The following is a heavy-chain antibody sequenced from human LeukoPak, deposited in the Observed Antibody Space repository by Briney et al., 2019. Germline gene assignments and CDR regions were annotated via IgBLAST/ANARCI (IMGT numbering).Heavy chain of an antibody. CDR3: ARQSSTYYDVLTGPFDI. J-gene: IGHJ3*02. V-gene: IGHV4-4*07. CDR1: VGPISRYY. CDR2: IYTRGST. D-gene: IGHD3-9*01. Sequence: SQTLSLPCTVSVGPISRYYWRCIRQPAGKALEWIGRIYTRGSTNYNPSLNSRVTMSVDTSKNQFSLNLSSVTAADTAVYYCARQSSTYYDVLTGPFDIWGQGTMVTVSS.